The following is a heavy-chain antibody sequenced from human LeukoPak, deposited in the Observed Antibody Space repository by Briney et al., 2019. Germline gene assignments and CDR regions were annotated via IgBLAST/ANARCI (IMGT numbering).Heavy chain of an antibody. CDR2: ISVSGRGT. Sequence: PARSLSLSCAAAAFTFTTYAMSWVRQPQGKGLEWASTISVSGRGTYYGDSVKGRFTISRDNSKNTVYLQMNSLRAEYTAIYYCPKRAASGTRYFEYWGQGTLVTVSS. V-gene: IGHV3-23*01. J-gene: IGHJ4*02. CDR3: PKRAASGTRYFEY. D-gene: IGHD1-26*01. CDR1: AFTFTTYA.